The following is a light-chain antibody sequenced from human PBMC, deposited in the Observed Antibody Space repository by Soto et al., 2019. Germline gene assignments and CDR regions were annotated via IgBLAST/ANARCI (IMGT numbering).Light chain of an antibody. CDR2: TNN. CDR1: SSNIGSNT. J-gene: IGLJ1*01. CDR3: AAWDDSRSGCV. V-gene: IGLV1-44*01. Sequence: QPVLTQPPPGSGTLGQRVTISCSGSSSNIGSNTVNLYQQLPGTAPKLLIYTNNQRPSGVPDRFSCSKSGTSASLAISGLQPEDEADDDCAAWDDSRSGCVFGTGTKVTVL.